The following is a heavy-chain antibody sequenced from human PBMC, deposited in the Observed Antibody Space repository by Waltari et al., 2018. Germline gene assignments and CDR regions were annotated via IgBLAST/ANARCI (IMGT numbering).Heavy chain of an antibody. CDR2: SIPIFGRV. Sequence: QVQLVQSGGEVKKPGSSVKVSCEASGGTLTSSAINWVRQAPGQGPEWMGGSIPIFGRVRYSQKFAERLSMSADRSTNTVYMDLSGLGSEDTAIYYCARDTRILWRGGPGNGFDVWGQGTTVIVSS. D-gene: IGHD2-21*01. V-gene: IGHV1-69*06. J-gene: IGHJ6*02. CDR1: GGTLTSSA. CDR3: ARDTRILWRGGPGNGFDV.